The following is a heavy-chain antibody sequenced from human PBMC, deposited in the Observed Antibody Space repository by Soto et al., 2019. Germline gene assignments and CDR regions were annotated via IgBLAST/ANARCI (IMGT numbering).Heavy chain of an antibody. Sequence: EVQLVESGGGLVQPGGSLRLPCAASGFTFNTYWMHWVRQAPGKGLVWVSRANSDGSSTTYADSVKGRFTISRDNVRNTLYLQMNSLRAEDTAVYYCTRVVRFGSAENSYSYGMDVWGQGTTVTVSS. CDR1: GFTFNTYW. D-gene: IGHD3-10*01. CDR2: ANSDGSST. CDR3: TRVVRFGSAENSYSYGMDV. J-gene: IGHJ6*02. V-gene: IGHV3-74*03.